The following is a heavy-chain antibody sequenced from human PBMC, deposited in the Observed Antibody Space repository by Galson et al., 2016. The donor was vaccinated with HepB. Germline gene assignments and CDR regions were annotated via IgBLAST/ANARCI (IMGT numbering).Heavy chain of an antibody. D-gene: IGHD1-1*01. CDR1: GYTFTNYG. CDR3: ARAYQYTLDY. V-gene: IGHV1-18*04. Sequence: SVKVSCKASGYTFTNYGFSWVRQVPGQGLEWMGWISSYNGNTRYAQNLQDRVTMTTDTSTSTAYMELRSLTSDDTAVYYCARAYQYTLDYWGQGTLVTVSS. J-gene: IGHJ4*02. CDR2: ISSYNGNT.